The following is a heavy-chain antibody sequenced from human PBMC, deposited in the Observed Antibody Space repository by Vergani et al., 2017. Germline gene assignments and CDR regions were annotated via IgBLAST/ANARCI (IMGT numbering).Heavy chain of an antibody. CDR2: INPSGGST. V-gene: IGHV1-46*01. CDR3: ARDSRYCSSTSCYVGRDWFDP. CDR1: EYTFTSYY. J-gene: IGHJ5*02. D-gene: IGHD2-2*01. Sequence: QVQLVQSGAEVKKPGASVKVSCKASEYTFTSYYMHWVRQAPGQGLEWMGIINPSGGSTSYAQKFQGRVTMTRDTSTSTVYMELSSLRSEETAVYYCARDSRYCSSTSCYVGRDWFDPWGQGTLVTVSS.